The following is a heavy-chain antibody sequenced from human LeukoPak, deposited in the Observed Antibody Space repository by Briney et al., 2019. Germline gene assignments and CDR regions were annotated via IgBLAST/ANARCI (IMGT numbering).Heavy chain of an antibody. CDR2: IIPILGIA. V-gene: IGHV1-69*04. Sequence: GASVKVSCKASGGTFSSYAISWVRQAPGQGLEWMGRIIPILGIANYAQKFQGRVTITADKSTSTAYMELSSLRSEDTAVYYCVGVAVPYYYGMDAWGQGTTVTVSS. CDR3: VGVAVPYYYGMDA. J-gene: IGHJ6*02. D-gene: IGHD3-3*01. CDR1: GGTFSSYA.